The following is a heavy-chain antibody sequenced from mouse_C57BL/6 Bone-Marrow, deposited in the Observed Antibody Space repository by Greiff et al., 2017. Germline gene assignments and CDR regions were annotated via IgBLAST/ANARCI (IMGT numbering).Heavy chain of an antibody. J-gene: IGHJ2*01. D-gene: IGHD2-2*01. CDR1: GYTFTDYY. V-gene: IGHV1-26*01. CDR3: ARGNGYDLDY. CDR2: INPNNGGT. Sequence: VQLQQSGPELVKPGASVKISCKASGYTFTDYYMNWVKQSHGKCLEWIGDINPNNGGTSYNQKFKGKATLTVDKSSSTAYMELRSLTSEDSAVYYCARGNGYDLDYWGQGTTLTVSS.